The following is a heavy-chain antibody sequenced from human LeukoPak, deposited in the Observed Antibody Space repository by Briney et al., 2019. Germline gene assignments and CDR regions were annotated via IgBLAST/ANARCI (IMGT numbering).Heavy chain of an antibody. CDR1: GYTFTSYG. Sequence: ASVKVSCKASGYTFTSYGISWVRQAPGQGLEWMGGFDPEDGETIYAQKFQGRVTMTEDTSTDTAYMELSSLRSEDTAVYYCATFRLDYGDYWGQGTLVTVSS. J-gene: IGHJ4*02. V-gene: IGHV1-24*01. CDR2: FDPEDGET. CDR3: ATFRLDYGDY.